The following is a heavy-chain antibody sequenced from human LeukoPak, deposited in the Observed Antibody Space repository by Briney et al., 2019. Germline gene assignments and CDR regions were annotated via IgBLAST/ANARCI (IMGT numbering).Heavy chain of an antibody. Sequence: PSQTLSLTCTVSGGSISSGDYYWSWIRQPPGKGLEWIGYIYYSGSTYYNASLKSRVIISVDTSKNQFSLKLSSVTAADTAVYYCARSLYSSGWYTHFDYWGQGTLVTVSS. D-gene: IGHD6-19*01. J-gene: IGHJ4*02. V-gene: IGHV4-30-4*01. CDR1: GGSISSGDYY. CDR3: ARSLYSSGWYTHFDY. CDR2: IYYSGST.